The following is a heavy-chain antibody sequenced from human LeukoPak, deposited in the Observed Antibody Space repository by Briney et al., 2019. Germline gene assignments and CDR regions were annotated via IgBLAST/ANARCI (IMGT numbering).Heavy chain of an antibody. J-gene: IGHJ4*02. CDR2: ITGDGSST. Sequence: PGGSLRLSCAASGFNFGSQWMHWARQAPGKGLVWVSRITGDGSSTSYADSVKGRFTISRDTAENTLYLQMNSLRAEDTAVYYCARQTGYSSSWGSDYWGQGTLVTVSS. CDR1: GFNFGSQW. D-gene: IGHD6-13*01. CDR3: ARQTGYSSSWGSDY. V-gene: IGHV3-74*01.